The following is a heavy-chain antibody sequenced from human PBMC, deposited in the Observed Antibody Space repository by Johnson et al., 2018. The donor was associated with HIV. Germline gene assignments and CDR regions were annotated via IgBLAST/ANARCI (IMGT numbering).Heavy chain of an antibody. J-gene: IGHJ3*02. Sequence: VQVLESGGGVVRPGGSLSLSCTVSGFTFNDYAMNWVRQPPGKGLEWVSGINWNGGSTYYAESVKGRFTVSRDNSKNTVYHQMNSLRAEDTAVYYCARDHGYWGMYDIWGQGTMVTVSS. CDR1: GFTFNDYA. D-gene: IGHD2-2*03. CDR3: ARDHGYWGMYDI. CDR2: INWNGGST. V-gene: IGHV3-20*04.